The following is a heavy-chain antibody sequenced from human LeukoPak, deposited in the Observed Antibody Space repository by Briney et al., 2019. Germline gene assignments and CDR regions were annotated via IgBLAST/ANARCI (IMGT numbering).Heavy chain of an antibody. D-gene: IGHD3-10*01. Sequence: GGSLRLSCAASGFTFSSYWMHWVRQAPGKGLVWVSRINSDGSSTSYAGSVKGRFTISRDNSKNMLYLHMISLRAEDTAIYYCAKEVHEVYYYGPDVWGQGTTVTVSS. V-gene: IGHV3-74*01. CDR3: AKEVHEVYYYGPDV. CDR1: GFTFSSYW. CDR2: INSDGSST. J-gene: IGHJ6*02.